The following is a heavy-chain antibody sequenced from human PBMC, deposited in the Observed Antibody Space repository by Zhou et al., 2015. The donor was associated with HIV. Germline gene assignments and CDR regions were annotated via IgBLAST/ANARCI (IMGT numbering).Heavy chain of an antibody. J-gene: IGHJ6*02. CDR2: IIPIFGTA. CDR3: ARDPMSYSGYAEYGMDV. D-gene: IGHD5-12*01. CDR1: GGTFSSYA. V-gene: IGHV1-69*01. Sequence: QVQLVQSGAEVKKPGSSVKVSCKASGGTFSSYAISWVRQAPGQGLEWMGGIIPIFGTANYAQKFQGRVTITADESTSTAYMELSSLRSEDTAVYYCARDPMSYSGYAEYGMDVWGQGTTVTVSS.